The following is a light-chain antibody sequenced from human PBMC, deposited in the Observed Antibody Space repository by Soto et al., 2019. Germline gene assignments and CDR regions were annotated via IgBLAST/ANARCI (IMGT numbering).Light chain of an antibody. J-gene: IGKJ2*01. CDR3: QQYQSYFYT. CDR1: QSISWW. Sequence: DIQMTQSPSTLSASVGDRVIMTCRASQSISWWLAWYQQKPGKAPKLLIYKASTLESGVPSRFSGSGSGTEFTLTINSLQPDDFATYYCQQYQSYFYTFGQGTKLEIK. V-gene: IGKV1-5*03. CDR2: KAS.